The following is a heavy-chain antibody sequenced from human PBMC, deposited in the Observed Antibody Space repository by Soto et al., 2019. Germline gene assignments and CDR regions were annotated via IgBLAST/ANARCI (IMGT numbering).Heavy chain of an antibody. V-gene: IGHV3-53*01. CDR1: GFTISNDY. D-gene: IGHD1-26*01. CDR2: IYSIGPK. J-gene: IGHJ3*01. CDR3: ARDPPTEWELLPGAFDV. Sequence: PXGCLLLSCTSSGFTISNDYMNWVRQAPGKGLEWVSVIYSIGPKYYADPVKGRFTISRDNSKNTLYLQRNSLRVDDTAVYYCARDPPTEWELLPGAFDVWGLGTMVTVSS.